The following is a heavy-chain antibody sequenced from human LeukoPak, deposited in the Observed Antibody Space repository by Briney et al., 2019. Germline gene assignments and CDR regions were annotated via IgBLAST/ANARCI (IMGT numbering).Heavy chain of an antibody. CDR3: ARDVGNYFRSGSLFDS. D-gene: IGHD3-10*01. CDR1: GYTFTLYY. V-gene: IGHV1-2*02. J-gene: IGHJ4*02. Sequence: ASVKVSCTASGYTFTLYYVHWVRQAPGQGLEWMGWINPNSGGTNYAQNFQGGVTMTRDTSIRTVFMELSRLKSDDTAVYYCARDVGNYFRSGSLFDSWGQGTLVTVSS. CDR2: INPNSGGT.